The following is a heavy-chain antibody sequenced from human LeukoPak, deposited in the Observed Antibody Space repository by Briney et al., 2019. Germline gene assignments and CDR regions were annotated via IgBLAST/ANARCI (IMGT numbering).Heavy chain of an antibody. J-gene: IGHJ5*02. CDR2: IYYSGST. CDR1: GGSISSGGYY. V-gene: IGHV4-31*03. Sequence: SETLSLTCTVSGGSISSGGYYWSWIRQHPGKGLEWIGYIYYSGSTYYNPSLKSRVTISVDTSKNQFSLKLSSVTAADTAVYYCARSLYYYGSGSHNWFDPWGQGTLVTVSP. CDR3: ARSLYYYGSGSHNWFDP. D-gene: IGHD3-10*01.